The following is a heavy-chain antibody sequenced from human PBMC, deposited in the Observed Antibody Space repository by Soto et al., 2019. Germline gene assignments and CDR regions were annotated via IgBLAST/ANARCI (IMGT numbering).Heavy chain of an antibody. D-gene: IGHD3-22*01. J-gene: IGHJ3*02. CDR2: IYHGST. Sequence: QLQLQESGSGLVKASQTLSLTCAVSGDSISSGGYSWSWIRQPPRKGLEWIGYIYHGSTYYNPSLKSRVTISIDRSKNQFSLKLSSVTAADTAVYYCASSGSRGIGAFDIWGQGTMVTVSS. CDR1: GDSISSGGYS. V-gene: IGHV4-30-2*01. CDR3: ASSGSRGIGAFDI.